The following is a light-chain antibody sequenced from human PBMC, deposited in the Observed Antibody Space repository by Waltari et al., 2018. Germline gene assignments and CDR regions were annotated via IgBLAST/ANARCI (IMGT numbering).Light chain of an antibody. J-gene: IGLJ2*01. CDR1: RSDVGGYNY. CDR2: DVT. V-gene: IGLV2-11*01. CDR3: CSYAGSYTWV. Sequence: QSALTQPRSVSGSPGQSVTISCPGPRSDVGGYNYVSRYQQHPGKAPKLMIYDVTKRPSGVPDRFSGSKSGNTASLTISGLQAEDEADYYCCSYAGSYTWVFGGGTKLTVL.